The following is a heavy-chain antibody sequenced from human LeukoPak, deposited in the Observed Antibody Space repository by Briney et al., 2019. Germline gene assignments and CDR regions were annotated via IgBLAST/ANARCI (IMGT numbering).Heavy chain of an antibody. CDR3: ARRERTSGWYFGY. CDR2: ISYSGST. Sequence: SETLSLTCTVSGGSISSYYWSWIRQPPGKGLEWIGYISYSGSTNYNPSLRSRVTTSVDTSKNQFSLRLSSVTAADTAVYYCARRERTSGWYFGYWGQGTLVTVSS. D-gene: IGHD6-19*01. J-gene: IGHJ4*02. CDR1: GGSISSYY. V-gene: IGHV4-59*08.